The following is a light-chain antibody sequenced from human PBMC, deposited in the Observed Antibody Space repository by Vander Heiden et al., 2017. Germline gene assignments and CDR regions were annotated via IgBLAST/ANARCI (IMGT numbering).Light chain of an antibody. CDR1: QSIGNY. CDR2: AAS. V-gene: IGKV1-39*01. CDR3: QQSYNTPLT. J-gene: IGKJ4*01. Sequence: DIQMTQSPSSLSGSVGDRVTITCRASQSIGNYLIWYQQKPGKAPKVLIYAASSLQSGVPSRFSGRGSGTDFTLTISSLRPEDFATYYCQQSYNTPLTFGGGTKVDLK.